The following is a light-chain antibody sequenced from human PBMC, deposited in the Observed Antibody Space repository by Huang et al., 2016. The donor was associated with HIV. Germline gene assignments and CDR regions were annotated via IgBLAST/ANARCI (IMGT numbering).Light chain of an antibody. Sequence: EVVLTQSPATLSLSPGDRATLSCRASRSVSGYVSWYQQKPGPAPRLLIYDASTRFTGIPARFSGSGSGTDITLFTLTISSLEPEDFAVYYCQQRSNWPWTFGQGTKVEI. V-gene: IGKV3-11*01. CDR2: DAS. CDR3: QQRSNWPWT. CDR1: RSVSGY. J-gene: IGKJ1*01.